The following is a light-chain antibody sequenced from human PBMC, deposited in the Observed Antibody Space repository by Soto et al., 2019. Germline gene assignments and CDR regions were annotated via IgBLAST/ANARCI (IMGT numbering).Light chain of an antibody. CDR2: AAS. CDR1: QGISSR. Sequence: DIPMTQSPSSVSASVGDRVTITCRASQGISSRLAWYQQKPGKAPNLLIYAASNLQSGVPSRFSGSGSETDFTLTIGSLQPEDFPTYYCQQANSFPLTFGGGTKVEIK. J-gene: IGKJ4*01. V-gene: IGKV1-12*01. CDR3: QQANSFPLT.